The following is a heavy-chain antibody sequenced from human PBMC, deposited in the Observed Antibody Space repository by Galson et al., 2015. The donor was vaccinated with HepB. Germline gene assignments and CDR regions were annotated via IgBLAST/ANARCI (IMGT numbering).Heavy chain of an antibody. J-gene: IGHJ4*02. CDR1: GFTFSNYA. CDR3: ARTAGLGTSYSVYFDY. V-gene: IGHV3-30-3*01. D-gene: IGHD1-7*01. CDR2: ISYDGDNE. Sequence: SLRLSCAASGFTFSNYAMHWVRQTPGRGLEWVALISYDGDNEHYADSVKGRFTISRDNSKNTLFLQMHSLRAEDTAVYYCARTAGLGTSYSVYFDYWGQGTLVTVTS.